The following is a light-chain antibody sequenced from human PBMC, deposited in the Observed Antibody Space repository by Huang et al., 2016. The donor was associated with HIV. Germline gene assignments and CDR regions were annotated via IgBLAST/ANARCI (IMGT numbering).Light chain of an antibody. V-gene: IGKV2-28*01. J-gene: IGKJ5*01. Sequence: DIVMTQSPLTLTVSPGESASISCRSNQSLLYTNGYNYLDWYWQKTGHSPQILIYLVYHRPSGVPDRFSVTGSGTNFTLRISSVEAEDVGVYYCMQTLQIPITFGQGTRLEIK. CDR3: MQTLQIPIT. CDR1: QSLLYTNGYNY. CDR2: LVY.